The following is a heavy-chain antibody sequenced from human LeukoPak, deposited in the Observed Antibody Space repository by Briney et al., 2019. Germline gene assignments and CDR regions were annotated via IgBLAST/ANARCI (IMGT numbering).Heavy chain of an antibody. CDR3: ARGRHGVGDSSGYYYFDY. CDR2: INHSGST. J-gene: IGHJ4*02. CDR1: GGSFSGYY. Sequence: SETLPLTCAVYGGSFSGYYWSWIRQPPGKGLEWIGEINHSGSTNYNPSLKSRVTISVDTSKNQFSLKLSSVTAADTAVYYCARGRHGVGDSSGYYYFDYWAREPWSPSPQ. V-gene: IGHV4-34*01. D-gene: IGHD3-22*01.